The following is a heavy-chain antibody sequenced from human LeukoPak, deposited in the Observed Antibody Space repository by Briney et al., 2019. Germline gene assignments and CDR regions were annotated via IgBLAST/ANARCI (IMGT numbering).Heavy chain of an antibody. CDR2: INPSGGST. CDR1: GYTFTSYD. J-gene: IGHJ4*02. V-gene: IGHV1-46*01. Sequence: GASVKVSCKASGYTFTSYDINWVRQAPGQGLEWMGIINPSGGSTSYAQKFQGRVTMTRDTSTSTVYMELSSLRSEDTAVYYCARGYDFWSGYYFAFDYWGQGTLVTVSS. CDR3: ARGYDFWSGYYFAFDY. D-gene: IGHD3-3*01.